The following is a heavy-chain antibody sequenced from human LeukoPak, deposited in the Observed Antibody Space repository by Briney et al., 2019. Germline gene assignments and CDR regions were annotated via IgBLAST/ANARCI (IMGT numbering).Heavy chain of an antibody. V-gene: IGHV3-13*04. CDR1: GFALSSYD. CDR2: IDTTGGT. D-gene: IGHD2-21*02. CDR3: VREGFRGVDCPAYFDL. J-gene: IGHJ2*01. Sequence: GGSLRLSCAASGFALSSYDIHWVRQTTGKGLEWVSAIDTTGGTYYPGSVEGRFIISRDNVQNSFHLQMNSLRDADTAVYYCVREGFRGVDCPAYFDLSGRGTLVTVSS.